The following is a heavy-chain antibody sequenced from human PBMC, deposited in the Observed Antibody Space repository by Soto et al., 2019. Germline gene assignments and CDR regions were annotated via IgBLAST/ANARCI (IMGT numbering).Heavy chain of an antibody. D-gene: IGHD2-15*01. CDR2: VYYSGST. V-gene: IGHV4-31*03. CDR3: ARDAALTWFDP. J-gene: IGHJ5*02. CDR1: GGSTSSGGYY. Sequence: QVQLQESGPRLVKPSQTLSLTCTVSGGSTSSGGYYWSWIRQYPGKGLEWIGFVYYSGSTYYNPSLKSXXIXSXXTSKKQFSLKLSSVTAADTAVYYCARDAALTWFDPWGQGTLVTVSS.